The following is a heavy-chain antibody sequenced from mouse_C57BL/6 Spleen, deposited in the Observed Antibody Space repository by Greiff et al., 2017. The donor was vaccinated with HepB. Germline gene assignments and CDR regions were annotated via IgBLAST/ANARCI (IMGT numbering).Heavy chain of an antibody. CDR2: IDPSDSYT. CDR3: AKGTTYYFDY. D-gene: IGHD1-1*01. Sequence: VQLQQPGAELVMPGASVKLSCKASGYTFTSYWMHWVKQRPGQGLEWIGEIDPSDSYTNYNQKFKGKSTLPVDKSSSTADMQLSSLTSEDSAVYYCAKGTTYYFDYWGQGTTLTVSS. CDR1: GYTFTSYW. V-gene: IGHV1-69*01. J-gene: IGHJ2*01.